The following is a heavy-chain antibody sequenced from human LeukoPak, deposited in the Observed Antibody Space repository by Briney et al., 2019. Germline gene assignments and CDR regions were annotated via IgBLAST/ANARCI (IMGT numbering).Heavy chain of an antibody. Sequence: ASVKVSCKASGYTFTGYYMHWARQAPGQGLEWMGWINPNSGGTNYAQKFQGRVTMTRDTSISTAYMELSRLRSDDTAVYYCARDWRGTSCFDYWGQGTLVTVSS. CDR3: ARDWRGTSCFDY. CDR2: INPNSGGT. D-gene: IGHD2-2*01. J-gene: IGHJ4*02. V-gene: IGHV1-2*02. CDR1: GYTFTGYY.